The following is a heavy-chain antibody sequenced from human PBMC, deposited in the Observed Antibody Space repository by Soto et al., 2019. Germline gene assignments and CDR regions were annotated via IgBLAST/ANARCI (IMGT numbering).Heavy chain of an antibody. Sequence: SETLSLTCAVYCGSFSGYYWSCIRHPPGKGLEWIGEINHSGSTNYNPSLKSRVTISVDTSKNQFSLKLSSVTAADTAVYYCARGYLGVFRLFNWFDPWGQGTLVTVSS. CDR1: CGSFSGYY. CDR2: INHSGST. J-gene: IGHJ5*02. CDR3: ARGYLGVFRLFNWFDP. D-gene: IGHD2-21*01. V-gene: IGHV4-34*01.